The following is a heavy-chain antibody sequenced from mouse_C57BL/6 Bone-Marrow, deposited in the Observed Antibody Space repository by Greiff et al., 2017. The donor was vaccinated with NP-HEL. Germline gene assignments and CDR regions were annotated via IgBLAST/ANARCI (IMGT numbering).Heavy chain of an antibody. CDR1: GFSLSTFGMG. V-gene: IGHV8-8*01. J-gene: IGHJ3*01. CDR2: IWWDDDK. D-gene: IGHD2-4*01. CDR3: ARTGGLRRGAWFAY. Sequence: QVQLKESGPGILQPSPTLSLTCSFSGFSLSTFGMGVGWLRQPSGKGLEWLAHIWWDDDKYYNPALTSRLTISKDTSKNQVFLKLANVDTADTATYFCARTGGLRRGAWFAYWGQGTRVTVSA.